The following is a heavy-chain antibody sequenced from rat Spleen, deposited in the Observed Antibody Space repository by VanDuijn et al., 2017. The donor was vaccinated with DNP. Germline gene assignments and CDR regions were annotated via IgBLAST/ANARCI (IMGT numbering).Heavy chain of an antibody. CDR1: GYSITSSYR. CDR2: INSAGST. CDR3: ARLDYGFDY. J-gene: IGHJ2*01. D-gene: IGHD1-11*01. V-gene: IGHV3-3*01. Sequence: EVQLQESALGLVKPSQSLSLTCSVTGYSITSSYRWNWIRKFPGNKLEWMGYINSAGSTNYNPSLKSRISITRDTSKNQFFLQVNSVTTEDTATYYCARLDYGFDYWGQGVMVTVSS.